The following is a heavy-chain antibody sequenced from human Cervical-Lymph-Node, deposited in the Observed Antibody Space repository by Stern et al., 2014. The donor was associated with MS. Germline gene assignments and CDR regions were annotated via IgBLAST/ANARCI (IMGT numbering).Heavy chain of an antibody. V-gene: IGHV1-69*01. CDR3: ARGAYCGGDCYWGWFDS. Sequence: QMQLVQSGAEATKPWSSVKVSCKASGGTFRDYAISWVRQATGQGHEWMGGILPIFGSTDYAQNFQGRVTITADESTTTAYMDLSSLRSEDTAVYYCARGAYCGGDCYWGWFDSWGQGTLVTVSS. CDR1: GGTFRDYA. J-gene: IGHJ5*01. D-gene: IGHD2-21*02. CDR2: ILPIFGST.